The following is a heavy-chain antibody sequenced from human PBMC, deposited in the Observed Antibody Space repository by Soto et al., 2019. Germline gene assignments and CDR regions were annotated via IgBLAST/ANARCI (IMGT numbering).Heavy chain of an antibody. D-gene: IGHD6-19*01. Sequence: SLRLSCTASGFTFGDYAMSWVRQAPGKGLEWVGFIRSKAYGGTTEYAASVKGRFTISRDDSKSIAYLQMNSLKTEDTAVYYCTRAGDHSRGGDREGGSYSGMDGWGKGNTVTV. J-gene: IGHJ6*04. CDR1: GFTFGDYA. V-gene: IGHV3-49*04. CDR2: IRSKAYGGTT. CDR3: TRAGDHSRGGDREGGSYSGMDG.